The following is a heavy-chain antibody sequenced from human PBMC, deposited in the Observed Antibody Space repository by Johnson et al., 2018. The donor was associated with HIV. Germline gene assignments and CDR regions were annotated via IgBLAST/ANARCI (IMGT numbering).Heavy chain of an antibody. CDR2: ISSSGSTI. J-gene: IGHJ3*02. CDR3: ARDRGRYGYAAFDI. D-gene: IGHD5-18*01. V-gene: IGHV3-64*04. Sequence: QVQLVESGGGLVQPGGSLRLSCAASGFTISSYAMHWVRQAPGKGLEYVSAISSSGSTIYYADSVKGRFTISRDNAKNSLYLQMNSLRAEDTAVYYCARDRGRYGYAAFDIWGQGTMVTVSS. CDR1: GFTISSYA.